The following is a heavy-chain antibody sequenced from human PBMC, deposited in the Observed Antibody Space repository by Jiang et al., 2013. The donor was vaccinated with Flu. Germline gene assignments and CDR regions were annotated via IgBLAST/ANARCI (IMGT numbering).Heavy chain of an antibody. J-gene: IGHJ4*02. Sequence: GAEVKKPGESLEISCQGSGYSFTNYWIGWVRQMPGKGLEWMGVIYPNDSYTRYSPSFQGHVTISADKSISTAYLQWSSLKASDTAMYYCARKAQSKGYYSGGSCYFFDYWGQGTLVTVSS. CDR1: GYSFTNYW. V-gene: IGHV5-51*01. D-gene: IGHD2-15*01. CDR2: IYPNDSYT. CDR3: ARKAQSKGYYSGGSCYFFDY.